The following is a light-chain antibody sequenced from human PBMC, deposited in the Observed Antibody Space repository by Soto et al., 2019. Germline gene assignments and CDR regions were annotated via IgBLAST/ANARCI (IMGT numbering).Light chain of an antibody. V-gene: IGKV3-15*01. Sequence: IFMKHARAALSVSPGYRVTLSCRSSQSVSSYLAWYQQKPGQAPRLLIYGASTRATGIPARFSGSGSGTEFTPTISSLQSEDFAVYYRPQYNNWPPLTSGAGTKV. J-gene: IGKJ4*01. CDR1: QSVSSY. CDR2: GAS. CDR3: PQYNNWPPLT.